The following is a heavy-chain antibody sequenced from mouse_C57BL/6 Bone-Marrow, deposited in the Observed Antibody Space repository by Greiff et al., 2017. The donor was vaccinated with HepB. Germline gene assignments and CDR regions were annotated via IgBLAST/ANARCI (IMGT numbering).Heavy chain of an antibody. J-gene: IGHJ4*01. D-gene: IGHD2-4*01. CDR3: ARIELRRDYYAMDY. V-gene: IGHV1-82*01. Sequence: VQLQQSGPELVKPGASVKISCKASGYAFSSSWMNWVKQRPGKGLEWIGRIYPGDGDTNYNGKFKGKATLTADKSSSTAYMQLSSLTSEDSAVYFCARIELRRDYYAMDYWGQGTSVTVSS. CDR1: GYAFSSSW. CDR2: IYPGDGDT.